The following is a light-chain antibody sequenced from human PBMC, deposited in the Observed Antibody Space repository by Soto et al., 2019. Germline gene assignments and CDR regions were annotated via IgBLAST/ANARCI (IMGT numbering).Light chain of an antibody. Sequence: EIVLTQSPATLSLSPGEGATLSCRGSQSVGSNLPWYQQKPGQAPRLLIYGASSRATGIPDRFSGSGSGTDFTLTISRLEPEDFAVYYCQQYGSSGTFGQGTKVDIK. CDR2: GAS. J-gene: IGKJ1*01. CDR1: QSVGSN. CDR3: QQYGSSGT. V-gene: IGKV3-20*01.